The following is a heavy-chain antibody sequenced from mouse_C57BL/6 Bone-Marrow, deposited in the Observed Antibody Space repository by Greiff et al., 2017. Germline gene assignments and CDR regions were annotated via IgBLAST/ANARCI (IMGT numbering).Heavy chain of an antibody. CDR2: IDPSGSYT. V-gene: IGHV1-69*01. CDR1: GYTFTSYW. CDR3: ARWDYAMDY. Sequence: QVQLQQPGAELVMPGASVKLSCKASGYTFTSYWMHWVKQRPGQGLEWIGEIDPSGSYTNYNQKFKGKSTLTVDKSSSTAYMQLSSLTSEDSAVYYCARWDYAMDYWGQGTSVTVSS. J-gene: IGHJ4*01.